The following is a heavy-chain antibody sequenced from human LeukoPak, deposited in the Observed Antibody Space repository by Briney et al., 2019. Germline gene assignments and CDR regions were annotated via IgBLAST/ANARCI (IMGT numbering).Heavy chain of an antibody. CDR1: GFTVSSNY. J-gene: IGHJ4*02. CDR2: ISGGGAGT. Sequence: SGGSLRLSCAASGFTVSSNYMSWVRQAPGKGLEWVSSISGGGAGTYYADSVRGRFTISRDNSKNTLYLQMNSLRAEDTALYYCAKDFVRYNIQFDYWGQGALVTVSS. CDR3: AKDFVRYNIQFDY. D-gene: IGHD1-1*01. V-gene: IGHV3-23*01.